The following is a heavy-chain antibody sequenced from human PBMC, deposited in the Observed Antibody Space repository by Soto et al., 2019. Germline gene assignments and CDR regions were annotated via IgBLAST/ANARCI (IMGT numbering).Heavy chain of an antibody. J-gene: IGHJ4*02. V-gene: IGHV4-59*08. CDR3: ARSIAAAGTTLFDS. CDR1: GGSISSYY. Sequence: SETLCLTCTVSGGSISSYYCSWSRQPPGKGLEWIGYIYYSGSTNYNPSLRSRVTISVDTSNNQLSLKLRSVTAADTAVYFCARSIAAAGTTLFDSWGQGALVTVS. CDR2: IYYSGST. D-gene: IGHD6-13*01.